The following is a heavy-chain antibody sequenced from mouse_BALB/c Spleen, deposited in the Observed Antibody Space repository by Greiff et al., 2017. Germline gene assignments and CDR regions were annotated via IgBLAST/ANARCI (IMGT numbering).Heavy chain of an antibody. Sequence: EVQVVESGGGLVKPGGSLKLSCAASGFTFSSYAMSWVRQTPEKRLEWVASISSGGSTYYPDSVKGRFTISRDNARNILYLQMSSLRSEDTAMYYCARHYDYDGFAYRGQGTLVTVSA. CDR1: GFTFSSYA. D-gene: IGHD2-4*01. J-gene: IGHJ3*01. V-gene: IGHV5-6-5*01. CDR3: ARHYDYDGFAY. CDR2: ISSGGST.